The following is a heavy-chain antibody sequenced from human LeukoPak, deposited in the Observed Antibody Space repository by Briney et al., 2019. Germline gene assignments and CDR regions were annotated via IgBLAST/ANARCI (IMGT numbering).Heavy chain of an antibody. CDR2: ISSSSSTI. CDR1: GCTFSSYS. Sequence: HPGGSLRLSCAASGCTFSSYSMNWVRQAPGKGLEWVSYISSSSSTIYYADSVKGRFTISRDNAKNSLYLQMNSLRAEDTAVYYCARVRGGSGNGAHLYWGQGTLVTVSS. CDR3: ARVRGGSGNGAHLY. D-gene: IGHD3-10*01. J-gene: IGHJ4*02. V-gene: IGHV3-48*01.